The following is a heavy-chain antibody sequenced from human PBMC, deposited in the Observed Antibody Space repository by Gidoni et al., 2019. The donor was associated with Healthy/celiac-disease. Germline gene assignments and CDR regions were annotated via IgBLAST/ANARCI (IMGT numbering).Heavy chain of an antibody. CDR1: GGSISSSSSY. D-gene: IGHD2-2*01. V-gene: IGHV4-39*01. Sequence: QLQLQESGPGLVKPSETLSLTCTVSGGSISSSSSYWGWIRQPPGKGLEWIGSSYYSGSTYYNPSLKSRVTISVDTSKNQFSLKLSSVTAADTAVYYCARCGDIVVVPAAMGYWFDPWGQGTLVTVSS. CDR2: SYYSGST. J-gene: IGHJ5*02. CDR3: ARCGDIVVVPAAMGYWFDP.